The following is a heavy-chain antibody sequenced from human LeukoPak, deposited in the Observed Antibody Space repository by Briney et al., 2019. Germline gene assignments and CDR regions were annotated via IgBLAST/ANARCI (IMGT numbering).Heavy chain of an antibody. V-gene: IGHV3-30*04. D-gene: IGHD6-6*01. J-gene: IGHJ4*02. CDR2: ISYDGSNE. CDR1: GFTFSSYV. Sequence: GVSLRLSCAASGFTFSSYVMHWVRQAPAKGLEWVAIISYDGSNEYYADSVKGRFTISRDNSKNTLYLQMNSLRAADTAVYYCAIDKGTSYLSSFDYWGQGTLVTVSS. CDR3: AIDKGTSYLSSFDY.